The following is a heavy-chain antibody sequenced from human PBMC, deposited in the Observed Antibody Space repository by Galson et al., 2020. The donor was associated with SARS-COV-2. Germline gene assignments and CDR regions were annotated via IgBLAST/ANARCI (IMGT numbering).Heavy chain of an antibody. CDR1: GFTFSSYA. D-gene: IGHD1-26*01. CDR2: ISYDGSNK. Sequence: GGSLRLSCAASGFTFSSYAMHWVRQAPGKGLEWVAVISYDGSNKYYADSVKGRFTISRDNSKNTLYLQMNSLRAEDTAVYYCARGLGGQYYYGMDVWGQGTTVTVPS. CDR3: ARGLGGQYYYGMDV. V-gene: IGHV3-30*04. J-gene: IGHJ6*02.